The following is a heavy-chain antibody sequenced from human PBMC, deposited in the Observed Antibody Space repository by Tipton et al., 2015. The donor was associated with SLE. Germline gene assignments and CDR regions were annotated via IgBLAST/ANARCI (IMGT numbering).Heavy chain of an antibody. D-gene: IGHD1-26*01. CDR2: IKEDGSKI. CDR1: GFTFVSYW. CDR3: ARKVGDY. Sequence: GSLRLSCAASGFTFVSYWMSWVRRAPGKGLEWLANIKEDGSKIDYVDSVKGRFTISRDNAKNSVYLQMNSLRAEDTAVYYCARKVGDYWGQGTLVTVSS. J-gene: IGHJ4*02. V-gene: IGHV3-7*01.